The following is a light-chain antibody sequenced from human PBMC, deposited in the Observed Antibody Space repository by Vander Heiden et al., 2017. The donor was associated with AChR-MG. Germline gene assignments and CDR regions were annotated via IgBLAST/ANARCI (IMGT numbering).Light chain of an antibody. Sequence: EIVLTQSPATLSLSPGERATLSCRASQSVSSYLAWYQQKPGQPPRLSIYDASNRATGIPARFSGSGSGTDFTLTISSLEPEDFAVYYCQQRSNGPPYTFGQGTKLEIK. CDR3: QQRSNGPPYT. J-gene: IGKJ2*01. CDR2: DAS. CDR1: QSVSSY. V-gene: IGKV3-11*01.